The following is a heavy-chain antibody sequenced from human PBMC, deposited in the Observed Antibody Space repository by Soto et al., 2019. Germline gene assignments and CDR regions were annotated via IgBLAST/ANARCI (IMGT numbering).Heavy chain of an antibody. Sequence: SETLSLTCAVYGGSFSGYYWSWIRQPPGKGLEWIGEINHSGSTNYNPSLKSRVTISVDTSKNQFSLKLSSVTAADTAVYYCASSAGVVYYYYMDVWGKGTTVTVSS. V-gene: IGHV4-34*01. CDR3: ASSAGVVYYYYMDV. CDR1: GGSFSGYY. J-gene: IGHJ6*03. D-gene: IGHD3-3*01. CDR2: INHSGST.